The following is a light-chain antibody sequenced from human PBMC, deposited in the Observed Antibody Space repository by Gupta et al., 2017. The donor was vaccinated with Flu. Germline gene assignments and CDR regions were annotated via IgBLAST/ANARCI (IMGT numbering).Light chain of an antibody. Sequence: IQMTQSPSTLSAFVGDRVTITCRASQSIGSWLAWYQQKPGKVPKLLIYKASSLESGVPARFSGSGSDTEFTLTISSLQPDDFATYYCKCSNSPWTLGPGTRLEMK. J-gene: IGKJ1*01. CDR2: KAS. CDR1: QSIGSW. CDR3: KCSNSPWT. V-gene: IGKV1-5*03.